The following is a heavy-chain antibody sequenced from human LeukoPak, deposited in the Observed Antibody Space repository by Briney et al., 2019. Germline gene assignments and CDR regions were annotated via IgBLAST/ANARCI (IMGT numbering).Heavy chain of an antibody. Sequence: SETLSLTCTVSGGSISSANYYWGWIRQPSGKGLEWIGSVYYSGSTYYNPSLKSRVTISVDTSQNQFSLKLRSVTAADTAVYYCARDRIYGSGSDHFDYWGQGTLVTVSP. V-gene: IGHV4-39*07. CDR2: VYYSGST. CDR3: ARDRIYGSGSDHFDY. CDR1: GGSISSANYY. D-gene: IGHD3-10*01. J-gene: IGHJ4*02.